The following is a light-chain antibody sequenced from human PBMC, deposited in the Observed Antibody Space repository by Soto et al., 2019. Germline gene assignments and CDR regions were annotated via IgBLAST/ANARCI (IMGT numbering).Light chain of an antibody. V-gene: IGLV1-40*01. CDR3: QSYDSSLRGWV. CDR2: GNS. Sequence: QSVLTQPPSVSGAPGQRVTISCTGSSSNIGAGYGVHWYQQLPGTAPKLLIYGNSNRPSGVPDRFSGSKSGTSASLAITGLRAEDEADYYCQSYDSSLRGWVFGGGTSSPS. CDR1: SSNIGAGYG. J-gene: IGLJ3*02.